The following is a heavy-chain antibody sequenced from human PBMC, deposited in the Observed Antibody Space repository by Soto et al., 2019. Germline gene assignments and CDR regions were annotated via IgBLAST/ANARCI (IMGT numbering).Heavy chain of an antibody. V-gene: IGHV2-5*01. J-gene: IGHJ2*01. CDR1: GFSLSASGMG. D-gene: IGHD6-19*01. Sequence: SGPTLVNPTQTLTLTCTFSGFSLSASGMGVGWIRQPPGKALEWLALIYWNDDKRYSPSLKSRLTITKDTSKNQVVLTMTNMDPVDTATYYCSFRSCGCYLDVHSCPARRFTDL. CDR3: SFRSCGCYLDVHSCPARRFTDL. CDR2: IYWNDDK.